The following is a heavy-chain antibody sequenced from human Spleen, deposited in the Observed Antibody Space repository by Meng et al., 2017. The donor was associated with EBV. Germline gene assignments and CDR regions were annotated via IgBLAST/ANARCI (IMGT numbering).Heavy chain of an antibody. Sequence: HVQLQESGPGLVKPSETLSLTCTVSGGSVSRGSYYWSWIRQPPGKGLEWIGYIYHSGSTKYNPSLTSRVTISVDTSKNQFSLNLRSVTAADTAVYYCARDRYSSGIDYWGQGTLVTVSS. D-gene: IGHD6-19*01. CDR2: IYHSGST. CDR1: GGSVSRGSYY. J-gene: IGHJ4*02. CDR3: ARDRYSSGIDY. V-gene: IGHV4-61*01.